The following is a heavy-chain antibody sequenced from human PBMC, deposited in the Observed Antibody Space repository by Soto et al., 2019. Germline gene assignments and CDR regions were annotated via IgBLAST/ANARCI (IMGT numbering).Heavy chain of an antibody. J-gene: IGHJ4*02. V-gene: IGHV3-23*01. D-gene: IGHD2-15*01. CDR1: GFTFSMSA. CDR2: TGLNGRTT. CDR3: ATVHSSSRSFDY. Sequence: EVQLLESGGGLVQPGGSLRLSFAASGFTFSMSAMTWVRQAPGKGLEWDSTTGLNGRTTYYAASVKGRFTVSRDNAKNTLDLHMSSLRAEDTAVYYCATVHSSSRSFDYWGQGTLVTVSS.